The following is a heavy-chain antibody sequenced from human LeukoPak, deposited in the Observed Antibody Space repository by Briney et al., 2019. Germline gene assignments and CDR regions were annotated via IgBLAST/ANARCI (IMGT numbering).Heavy chain of an antibody. J-gene: IGHJ5*02. CDR1: PYTFNKYY. Sequence: GASVKLSCKASPYTFNKYYIHWVRQAPGQGLEWMGVINPSGRSASYAQRFQGKVTMTRDTSTSTVYMDLCSLTSEDTAVYYCARDSVELERRNWFDPWGQGTLVTVSS. V-gene: IGHV1-46*02. CDR2: INPSGRSA. CDR3: ARDSVELERRNWFDP. D-gene: IGHD1-1*01.